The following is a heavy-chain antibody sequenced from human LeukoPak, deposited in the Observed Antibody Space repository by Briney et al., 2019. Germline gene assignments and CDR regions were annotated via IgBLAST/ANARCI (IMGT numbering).Heavy chain of an antibody. V-gene: IGHV5-51*01. Sequence: GESLQISCQDSGYSFASYWIGWVRQMPGKGLEWMGIIYPGDSNARYSPSSQGQVTISADKSISTAYLQWSSLKASDTAMYYCARPHPGLDVFDIWGQGTMVTVSS. D-gene: IGHD5-12*01. J-gene: IGHJ3*02. CDR1: GYSFASYW. CDR2: IYPGDSNA. CDR3: ARPHPGLDVFDI.